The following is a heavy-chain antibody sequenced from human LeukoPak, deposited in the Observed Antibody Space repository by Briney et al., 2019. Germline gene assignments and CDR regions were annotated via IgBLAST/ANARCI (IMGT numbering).Heavy chain of an antibody. Sequence: SVKVSCKASGGTFSSYAISWVRQAPGQGLERMGGIIPIFGTANYAQKFQGRVTITTDESTSTAYMELSSLRSEDTAVYYCARAYGSGSYLERDDAFDIWGQGTMVTVSS. CDR2: IIPIFGTA. J-gene: IGHJ3*02. CDR1: GGTFSSYA. D-gene: IGHD3-10*01. CDR3: ARAYGSGSYLERDDAFDI. V-gene: IGHV1-69*05.